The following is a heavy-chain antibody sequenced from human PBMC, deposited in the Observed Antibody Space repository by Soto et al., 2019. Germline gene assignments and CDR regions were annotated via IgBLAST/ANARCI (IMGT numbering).Heavy chain of an antibody. CDR1: GFAFTRYS. CDR3: ARESEDLTSNFDY. Sequence: PVGSLRLSCAASGFAFTRYSMNWVRQAPGKGLEWVSSISSTTNYIYYGDSMKGRFTISRDNAKNSLYLEMNSLRAEDTAVYYCARESEDLTSNFDYWGQGTLVTVCS. J-gene: IGHJ4*02. V-gene: IGHV3-21*06. CDR2: ISSTTNYI.